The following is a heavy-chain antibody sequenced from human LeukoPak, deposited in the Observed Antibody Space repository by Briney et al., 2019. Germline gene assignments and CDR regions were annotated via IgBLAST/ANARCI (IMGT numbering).Heavy chain of an antibody. V-gene: IGHV3-23*01. Sequence: GGSLRLSCTASGFTLSSYEMSWIRQAPGKGLEWVSSIDYRGGSTHYADSVKGRFTISRDNSKNTLYLQMSSLRAEDTAVYYCAKEGGSYYDSWGQGTLVTVSS. CDR1: GFTLSSYE. J-gene: IGHJ4*02. CDR2: IDYRGGST. D-gene: IGHD1-26*01. CDR3: AKEGGSYYDS.